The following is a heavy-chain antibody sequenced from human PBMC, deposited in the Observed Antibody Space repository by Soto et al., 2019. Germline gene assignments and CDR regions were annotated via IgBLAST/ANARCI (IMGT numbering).Heavy chain of an antibody. CDR2: IYYSGST. Sequence: SETLSLTCTVYGGSISSYYWSWIRQPPGKELEWIGYIYYSGSTNYNPSLKSRVTISVDTSKNQFSLKLSSVTAADTAVYYCARRYGSAFDIWGQGTMVTVSS. D-gene: IGHD3-10*01. V-gene: IGHV4-59*01. CDR1: GGSISSYY. CDR3: ARRYGSAFDI. J-gene: IGHJ3*02.